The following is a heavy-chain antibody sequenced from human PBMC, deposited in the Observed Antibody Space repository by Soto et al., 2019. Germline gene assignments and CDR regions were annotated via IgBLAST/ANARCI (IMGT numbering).Heavy chain of an antibody. Sequence: SVKVSCKASGGTFSSYAISWVRQAPGQGLEWMGGIIPIFGTANYAQKFQGRVTITADESTSTAYMELSSLRSEDTAVYYCARGLGGAMVRGEYYYYYGMDVWGQ. CDR1: GGTFSSYA. J-gene: IGHJ6*02. CDR2: IIPIFGTA. CDR3: ARGLGGAMVRGEYYYYYGMDV. D-gene: IGHD3-10*01. V-gene: IGHV1-69*13.